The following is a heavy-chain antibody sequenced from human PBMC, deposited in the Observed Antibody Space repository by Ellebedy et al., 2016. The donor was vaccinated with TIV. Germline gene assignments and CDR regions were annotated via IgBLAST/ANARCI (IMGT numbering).Heavy chain of an antibody. CDR3: AGRGYSYGAFDI. Sequence: GGSLRLSXVVSGFAISSYAMDWVRQAPGKGLEWVAVISHDGNNQYYGDSVKGRFTISRDSSKNTLYLEMNGLRVEDTAVYYCAGRGYSYGAFDIWGQGTLVTVSS. J-gene: IGHJ4*02. D-gene: IGHD5-18*01. V-gene: IGHV3-30-3*01. CDR1: GFAISSYA. CDR2: ISHDGNNQ.